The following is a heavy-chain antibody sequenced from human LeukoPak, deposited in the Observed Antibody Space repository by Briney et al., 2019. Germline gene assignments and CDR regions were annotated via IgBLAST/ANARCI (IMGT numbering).Heavy chain of an antibody. CDR2: ISGSGGST. J-gene: IGHJ4*02. V-gene: IGHV3-23*01. Sequence: GGSLRLSCAASGSTFSSYAMSWVRQAPGKGLEWVSAISGSGGSTYYADSVKGRFTISRDNSKNTLYLQMNSLRAEDTAVYYCAKDLMITFGGAISPFDYWGQGTLVTVSS. D-gene: IGHD3-16*01. CDR1: GSTFSSYA. CDR3: AKDLMITFGGAISPFDY.